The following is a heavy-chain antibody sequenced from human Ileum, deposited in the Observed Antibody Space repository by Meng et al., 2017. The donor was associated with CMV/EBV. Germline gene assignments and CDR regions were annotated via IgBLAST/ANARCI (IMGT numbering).Heavy chain of an antibody. CDR2: IYWNDDK. CDR3: AHRFLAAGLFDS. CDR1: WFSRSPSGVA. D-gene: IGHD6-13*01. V-gene: IGHV2-5*01. Sequence: TFSWFSRSPSGVAVGWIRQPPGKALEWLALIYWNDDKRYSPSLKGRLTITKGTSKNQVVLTMTNMDPVDTATYYCAHRFLAAGLFDSWGQGTLVTVSS. J-gene: IGHJ4*02.